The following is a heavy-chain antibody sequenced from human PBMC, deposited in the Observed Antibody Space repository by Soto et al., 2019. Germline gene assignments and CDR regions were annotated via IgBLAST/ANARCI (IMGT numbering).Heavy chain of an antibody. CDR3: ARVPFVVVTANPGDY. D-gene: IGHD2-21*02. V-gene: IGHV1-2*02. CDR1: GYTFTGYY. Sequence: ASVKVSCKASGYTFTGYYMHWVRQAPGQGLEWMGWINPNSGGTNYAQKFQGRVTMTRDTSISTAYMELSRLRSDDTAVYYCARVPFVVVTANPGDYWGQGPLVTVYS. CDR2: INPNSGGT. J-gene: IGHJ4*02.